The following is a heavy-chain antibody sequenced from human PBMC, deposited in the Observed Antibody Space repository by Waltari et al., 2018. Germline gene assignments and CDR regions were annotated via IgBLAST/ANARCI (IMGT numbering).Heavy chain of an antibody. D-gene: IGHD2-15*01. CDR1: GGTFSSYA. Sequence: QVQLVQSGAEVKKPGSSVKVSCKASGGTFSSYAISWVRQAPGQGLEWMGRIIPIFGTANDAQKFQGRVTITADKSTSTAYMELSSLRSEDTAVYYCARSLYCSGGSCYPDRSYWYFDLWGRGTLVTVSS. J-gene: IGHJ2*01. CDR2: IIPIFGTA. V-gene: IGHV1-69*08. CDR3: ARSLYCSGGSCYPDRSYWYFDL.